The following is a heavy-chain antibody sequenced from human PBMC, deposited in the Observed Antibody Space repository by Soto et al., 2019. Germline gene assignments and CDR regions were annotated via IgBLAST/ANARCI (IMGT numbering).Heavy chain of an antibody. Sequence: SETLSLTCTVSGGSISSSSYYWGWIRQPPGKGLEWIGSIYYSGSTYYNPSLKSRVTISVDTSKNQFSLKLSSVTAADTAVYYCARHNPRGGYCSGGSCLVPMFVDYWGQGTLVTVSS. V-gene: IGHV4-39*01. D-gene: IGHD2-15*01. CDR3: ARHNPRGGYCSGGSCLVPMFVDY. CDR1: GGSISSSSYY. J-gene: IGHJ4*02. CDR2: IYYSGST.